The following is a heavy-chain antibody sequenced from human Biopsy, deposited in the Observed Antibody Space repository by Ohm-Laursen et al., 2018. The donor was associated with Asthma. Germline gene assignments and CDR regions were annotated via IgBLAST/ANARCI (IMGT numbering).Heavy chain of an antibody. CDR1: GGIFSSYA. D-gene: IGHD1-7*01. Sequence: ASVKVSCKASGGIFSSYAISWVRQAPGQGLEWMGGIIPIFGTANYAQKFQGRVTITADESTSTAYMELSSLRSEDTAAYYCAIDPHNSYLASLRTKFNYYYYGMDVWGQGTTVTVSS. V-gene: IGHV1-69*13. CDR3: AIDPHNSYLASLRTKFNYYYYGMDV. J-gene: IGHJ6*02. CDR2: IIPIFGTA.